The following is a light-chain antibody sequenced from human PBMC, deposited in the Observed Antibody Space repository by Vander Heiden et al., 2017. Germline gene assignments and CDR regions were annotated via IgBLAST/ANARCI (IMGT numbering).Light chain of an antibody. Sequence: SSVLTQPPSVSVAPGQTARITCGGNNIGSKSVHWHQQKPGQAPVLVVYDDSDRPSGIPERFSGSNSGNTATLTISRVEAGDEADYYCQVWDSSSDHVVFGGGTKLTVL. J-gene: IGLJ2*01. CDR3: QVWDSSSDHVV. V-gene: IGLV3-21*02. CDR1: NIGSKS. CDR2: DDS.